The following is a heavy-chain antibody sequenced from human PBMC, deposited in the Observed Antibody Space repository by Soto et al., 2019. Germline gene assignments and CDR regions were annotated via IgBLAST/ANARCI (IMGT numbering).Heavy chain of an antibody. CDR2: ISSSGSTI. D-gene: IGHD2-8*01. J-gene: IGHJ4*02. V-gene: IGHV3-48*02. Sequence: EVQLVESGGGLVQPGGSLRLSCAASGFTFSSYSMNWVRQAPGKGLEWASYISSSGSTIYYADSVKGRFTISRDNAKNSLYLQMNSQRDEDTAVYYCARDLRMVYAIDFDYWGQGTLVTVSS. CDR3: ARDLRMVYAIDFDY. CDR1: GFTFSSYS.